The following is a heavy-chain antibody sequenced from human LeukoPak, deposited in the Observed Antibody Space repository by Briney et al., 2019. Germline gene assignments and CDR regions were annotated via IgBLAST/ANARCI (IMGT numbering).Heavy chain of an antibody. J-gene: IGHJ6*03. V-gene: IGHV1-69*13. Sequence: SVKVSCKASGGTFSSYAISWVRQAPGQGLEWMGGIIPIFGTANYAQKFQGRVTITADESTSTAYMELSSLRSEDTAVYYCARAMVRGVRPPYYYYYYMDVWGKGTAVTVSS. CDR1: GGTFSSYA. CDR2: IIPIFGTA. CDR3: ARAMVRGVRPPYYYYYYMDV. D-gene: IGHD3-10*01.